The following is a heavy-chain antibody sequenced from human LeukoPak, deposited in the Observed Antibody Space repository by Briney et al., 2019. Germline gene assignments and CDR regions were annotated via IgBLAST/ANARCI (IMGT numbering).Heavy chain of an antibody. CDR2: IYYSGST. V-gene: IGHV4-39*07. Sequence: SETLSLTCTVSGGSISSSSYYWGWIRQPPGKGLEWIGSIYYSGSTYYNPSLKSRVTISVDTSKNQFSLKLSSVTAADTAVYYCASATPRFSIPRRLFDYWGQGTLVTVSS. CDR1: GGSISSSSYY. D-gene: IGHD2-21*01. CDR3: ASATPRFSIPRRLFDY. J-gene: IGHJ4*02.